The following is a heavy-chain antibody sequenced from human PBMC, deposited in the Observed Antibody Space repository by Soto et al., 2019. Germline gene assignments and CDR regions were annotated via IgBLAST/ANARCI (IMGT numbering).Heavy chain of an antibody. D-gene: IGHD6-19*01. CDR3: ARGSDFGWLTRTGFDP. V-gene: IGHV4-34*01. J-gene: IGHJ5*02. CDR2: INHSGST. CDR1: GGSFSGYY. Sequence: SETLSLTCAVYGGSFSGYYWSWIRQPPGKGLEWIGEINHSGSTNYNPSLKSRVTISVDTSKNQFSLKLSSVTAADTAVYYCARGSDFGWLTRTGFDPWGQGTLVTVSS.